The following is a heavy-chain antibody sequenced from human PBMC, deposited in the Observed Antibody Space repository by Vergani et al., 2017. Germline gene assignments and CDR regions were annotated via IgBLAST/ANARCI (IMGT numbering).Heavy chain of an antibody. D-gene: IGHD3-16*01. CDR3: ASNPRLGGDVVDS. CDR2: IYYSGST. V-gene: IGHV4-30-4*08. Sequence: QVQLQESGPGLVKPSQTLSLTCTVSGGSISSGDYYWSWIRQPPGKGLEWIGYIYYSGSTYYNPSLKSRVTISLDKSKNQFSLKLTSVTAADTAVYFCASNPRLGGDVVDSWGQGTLVTVSS. J-gene: IGHJ4*02. CDR1: GGSISSGDYY.